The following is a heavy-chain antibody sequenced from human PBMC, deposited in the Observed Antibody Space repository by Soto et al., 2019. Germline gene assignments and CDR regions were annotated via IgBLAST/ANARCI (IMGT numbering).Heavy chain of an antibody. V-gene: IGHV4-59*01. CDR3: ARGSNQGVAGMVFDY. CDR1: SGSISSYY. J-gene: IGHJ4*02. CDR2: IYNTGNT. Sequence: QVQLQESGPGLVKPSETLSLTCTVSSGSISSYYWSWIRQPPGKGLEWIGCIYNTGNTNYNASLKSRVTLSVDTSRNQCSLKLSSVTAADTAVYYCARGSNQGVAGMVFDYWGQGTLVTVSS. D-gene: IGHD6-19*01.